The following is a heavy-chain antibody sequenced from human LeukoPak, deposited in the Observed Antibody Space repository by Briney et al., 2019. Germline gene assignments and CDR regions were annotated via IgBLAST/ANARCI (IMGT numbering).Heavy chain of an antibody. D-gene: IGHD2-15*01. J-gene: IGHJ3*02. CDR1: GGSVSSGDYY. CDR3: TRDHSEDCSGGSCYPDDALDI. V-gene: IGHV4-61*08. Sequence: SETLSLTCTVSGGSVSSGDYYWGWIRQPPGKGLEWIGYVSYSGSTNYNPSLKSRVTISVDTSKNQFSLKLSPVTAADTAVYYCTRDHSEDCSGGSCYPDDALDIWGQGTMVTVSS. CDR2: VSYSGST.